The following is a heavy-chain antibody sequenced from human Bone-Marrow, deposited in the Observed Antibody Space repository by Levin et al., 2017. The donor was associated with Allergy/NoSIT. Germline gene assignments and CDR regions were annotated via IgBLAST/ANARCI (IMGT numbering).Heavy chain of an antibody. Sequence: PGGSLRLSCAASGFTFSSYGMHWVRQAPGKGLEWVAVISYDGSNKYYADSVKGRFTISRDNSKNTLYLQMNSLRAEDTAVYYCAKGEDGYKATREPIDYWGQGTLVTVSS. CDR3: AKGEDGYKATREPIDY. CDR2: ISYDGSNK. D-gene: IGHD5-24*01. CDR1: GFTFSSYG. J-gene: IGHJ4*02. V-gene: IGHV3-30*18.